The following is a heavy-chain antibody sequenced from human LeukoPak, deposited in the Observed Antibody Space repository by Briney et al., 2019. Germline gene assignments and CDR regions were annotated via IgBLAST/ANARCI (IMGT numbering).Heavy chain of an antibody. CDR3: ARAGGATYYYYYMDV. J-gene: IGHJ6*03. Sequence: PSETLSLTCTVSGGSISSYYWSWIRQPPGKGLEWIGYIYYSGSTNYNPSLKSRVTISVDTSKNQISLKLSSVTAADTAVYYCARAGGATYYYYYMDVWGKGTTVTVSS. V-gene: IGHV4-59*01. D-gene: IGHD1-26*01. CDR1: GGSISSYY. CDR2: IYYSGST.